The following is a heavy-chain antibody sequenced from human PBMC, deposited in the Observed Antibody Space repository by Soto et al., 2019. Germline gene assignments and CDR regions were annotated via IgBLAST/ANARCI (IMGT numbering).Heavy chain of an antibody. D-gene: IGHD6-19*01. CDR1: GGTFSSYA. J-gene: IGHJ4*02. CDR2: LIHIFGTA. CDR3: AVGYSSGWYGYY. Sequence: QVQLVQSGAEVKKPGSSVKVSCKASGGTFSSYAISWVRQATGQGLEWMGGLIHIFGTANYAQKFRGRVTITADESTSTDYMELSSLRSEDTAVYYCAVGYSSGWYGYYWGQGTLVTVSS. V-gene: IGHV1-69*01.